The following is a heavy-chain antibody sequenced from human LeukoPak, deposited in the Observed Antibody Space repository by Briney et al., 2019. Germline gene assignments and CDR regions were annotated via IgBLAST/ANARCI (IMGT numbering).Heavy chain of an antibody. D-gene: IGHD4-11*01. Sequence: ASVKVSCKASGYSFTGYYMHWVRQAPGQGLEWMGWITPDSGGTNYAQKFQGRVTMTRDTSITTAYMELSRLSSDDTALYYCASGYSDYADYYNYYMDVWGKGTTVTVSS. V-gene: IGHV1-2*02. CDR2: ITPDSGGT. CDR3: ASGYSDYADYYNYYMDV. CDR1: GYSFTGYY. J-gene: IGHJ6*03.